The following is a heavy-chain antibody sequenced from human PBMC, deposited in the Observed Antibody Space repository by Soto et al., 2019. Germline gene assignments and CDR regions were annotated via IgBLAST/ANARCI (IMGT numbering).Heavy chain of an antibody. Sequence: QVQLVQSGAELKKPGSSVKVSCSASGVTFSSYAFTWVRQAPGQGLEWMGNIIPVFRTSNYAQGFQGRLTISADESTNPIYMELSSLRSEGTAVYFCAKDGSWDGGGGESWGQGTLVIVSS. CDR1: GVTFSSYA. J-gene: IGHJ4*02. CDR3: AKDGSWDGGGGES. CDR2: IIPVFRTS. D-gene: IGHD1-26*01. V-gene: IGHV1-69*18.